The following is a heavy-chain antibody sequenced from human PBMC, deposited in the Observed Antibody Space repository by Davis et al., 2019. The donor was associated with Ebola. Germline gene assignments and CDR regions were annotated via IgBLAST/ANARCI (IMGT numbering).Heavy chain of an antibody. J-gene: IGHJ6*02. CDR1: GFTFSSYA. D-gene: IGHD2-2*01. V-gene: IGHV3-64*01. CDR2: ISSNGGST. Sequence: GESLKISCAASGFTFSSYAMHWVRQAPGKGLEYVSAISSNGGSTYYANSVKGRFTISRDNAKNSLYLQMNSLRAEDTAVYYCARDCSSTSCRTYYYGMDVWGQGTTVTVSS. CDR3: ARDCSSTSCRTYYYGMDV.